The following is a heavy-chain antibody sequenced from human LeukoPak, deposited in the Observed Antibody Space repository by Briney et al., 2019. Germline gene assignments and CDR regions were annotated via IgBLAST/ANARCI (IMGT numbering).Heavy chain of an antibody. V-gene: IGHV3-74*01. CDR3: ARVEYYDFWSGLFDP. Sequence: PGGSLRLSCAASGFTFSSYGMHWVRQAPGKGLVWVSRINSDGGSTSYADSVKGRFTISRDNAKNTLYLQMNSLRAEDTAVYYCARVEYYDFWSGLFDPWGQGTLVTVSS. CDR2: INSDGGST. J-gene: IGHJ5*02. CDR1: GFTFSSYG. D-gene: IGHD3-3*01.